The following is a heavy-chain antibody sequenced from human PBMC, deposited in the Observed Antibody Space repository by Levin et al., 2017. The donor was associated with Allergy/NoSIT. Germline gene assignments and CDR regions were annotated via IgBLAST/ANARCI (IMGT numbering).Heavy chain of an antibody. CDR1: GYTFISYG. CDR3: ARDSRNIPAAVDY. CDR2: ISTYNTKT. V-gene: IGHV1-18*01. Sequence: GESLKISCKASGYTFISYGISWVRQAPGQGLEWMGWISTYNTKTKYAQKFQGRVTMTTDTSTSTAYMELRSLTSDDTAVYYCARDSRNIPAAVDYWGQGTLVTVSS. J-gene: IGHJ4*02. D-gene: IGHD6-13*01.